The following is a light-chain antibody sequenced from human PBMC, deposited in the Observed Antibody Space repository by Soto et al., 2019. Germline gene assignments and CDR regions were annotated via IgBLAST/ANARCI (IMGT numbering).Light chain of an antibody. V-gene: IGKV1-9*01. CDR2: AAS. J-gene: IGKJ4*01. CDR1: QGISSY. CDR3: QQLNSYPLT. Sequence: DIQLTQSPSFLSASVGDRVTITCRASQGISSYLAWYQQKPGKAPKLLIYAASTLQSGVPSRFSGSGSGTEFTLTISSLYPEDFATYSCQQLNSYPLTVGGGTKV.